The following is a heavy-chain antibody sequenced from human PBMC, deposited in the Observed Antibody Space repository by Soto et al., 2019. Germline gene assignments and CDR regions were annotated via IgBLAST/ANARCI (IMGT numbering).Heavy chain of an antibody. CDR1: GGSISSGGYY. D-gene: IGHD4-17*01. CDR2: TYYSGST. Sequence: TSETLSLTCTVSGGSISSGGYYWSWIRQHPGKGLEWIGYTYYSGSTYYNPSLKSRVTISVDTSKNQFSLKLSSVTAADTAVYYRARTRDYGDYVWFDPWGQGTLVTVSS. J-gene: IGHJ5*02. V-gene: IGHV4-31*03. CDR3: ARTRDYGDYVWFDP.